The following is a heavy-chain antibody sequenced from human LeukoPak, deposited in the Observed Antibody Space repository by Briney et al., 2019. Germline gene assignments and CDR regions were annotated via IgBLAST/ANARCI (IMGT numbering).Heavy chain of an antibody. V-gene: IGHV3-21*01. CDR3: ARDGRITMVRGALGYDY. CDR1: GFTFSSYS. CDR2: ISSSSSYI. Sequence: PGGSLRLSCAASGFTFSSYSMNWVRQAPGKGLEWVSSISSSSSYIYYADSVKGRFTISRDNAKNSLYLQMNSLRAEDTAVYYCARDGRITMVRGALGYDYWGQGTLVTVSS. J-gene: IGHJ4*02. D-gene: IGHD3-10*01.